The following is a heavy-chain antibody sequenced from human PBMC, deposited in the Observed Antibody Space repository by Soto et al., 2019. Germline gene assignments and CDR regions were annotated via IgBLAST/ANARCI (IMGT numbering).Heavy chain of an antibody. V-gene: IGHV3-23*01. CDR2: FWGSGDRT. Sequence: RVSKAPGKGLEWVSTFWGSGDRTYYADSVKGRFTVSRDNSNNQLYLQMNGLRAEDTAVYYCAKGPDPGAFDIWGQGTMVTVSS. J-gene: IGHJ3*02. CDR3: AKGPDPGAFDI. D-gene: IGHD3-10*01.